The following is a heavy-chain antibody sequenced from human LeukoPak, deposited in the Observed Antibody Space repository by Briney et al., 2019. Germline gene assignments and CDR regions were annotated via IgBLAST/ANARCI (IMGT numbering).Heavy chain of an antibody. Sequence: RPGGSLRLSCAASGFTFSSYAMSWVRQAPGKGLEWASAISGSGGSTYYADSVKGRFTISRDNSKNTLYLQMNSLRAEDTAVYYCAKEVVVVPAAPFDPWGQGTLVTVSS. V-gene: IGHV3-23*01. CDR2: ISGSGGST. J-gene: IGHJ5*02. D-gene: IGHD2-2*01. CDR3: AKEVVVVPAAPFDP. CDR1: GFTFSSYA.